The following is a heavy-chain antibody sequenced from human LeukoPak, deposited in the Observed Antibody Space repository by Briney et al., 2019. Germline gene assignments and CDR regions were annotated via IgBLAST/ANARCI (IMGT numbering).Heavy chain of an antibody. J-gene: IGHJ4*02. CDR1: GFTFSSYA. D-gene: IGHD2-15*01. CDR3: LGYCSGGNCYSGGY. CDR2: ISGSGGTT. Sequence: GGSLRLSCAASGFTFSSYAMTWVRQAPGKGLEWVSSISGSGGTTYSAGSLKGRFTISRDNSKNTLYLQLHSLRAEDTAVYYCLGYCSGGNCYSGGYWGQGTLVTVSS. V-gene: IGHV3-23*01.